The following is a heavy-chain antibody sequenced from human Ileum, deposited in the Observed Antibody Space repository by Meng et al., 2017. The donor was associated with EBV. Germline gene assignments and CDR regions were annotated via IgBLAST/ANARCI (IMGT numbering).Heavy chain of an antibody. D-gene: IGHD1-26*01. V-gene: IGHV4-30-2*01. CDR1: GGSSGSGGYS. CDR3: GRAEQLSQIDY. CDR2: IFHSGNS. J-gene: IGHJ4*02. Sequence: QLHARASGSGLVTPSETLSLTCAVSGGSSGSGGYSWSWLRQPPGKGLEWIGYIFHSGNSNYNPSLKSRVTLSVDRSKNQFSLKLSSVTAADTAVYYCGRAEQLSQIDYWGQGTLVTVSS.